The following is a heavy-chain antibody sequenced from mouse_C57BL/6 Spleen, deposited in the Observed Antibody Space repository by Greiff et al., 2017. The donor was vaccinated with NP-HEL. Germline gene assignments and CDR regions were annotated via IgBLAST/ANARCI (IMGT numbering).Heavy chain of an antibody. CDR1: GYTFTSYW. V-gene: IGHV1-72*01. CDR2: IDPNSGGT. CDR3: AREGVITTVVATPFAY. J-gene: IGHJ3*01. D-gene: IGHD1-1*01. Sequence: QVQLQQPGAELVKPGASVKLSCKASGYTFTSYWMHWVKQRPGRGLEWIGRIDPNSGGTKYNEKFKSKATLTVDKPSSTAYMQLSSLTSEDSAVYYCAREGVITTVVATPFAYWGQGTLVTVSA.